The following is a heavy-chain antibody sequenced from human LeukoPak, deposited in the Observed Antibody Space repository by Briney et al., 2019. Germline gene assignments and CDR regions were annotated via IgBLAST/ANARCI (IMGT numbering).Heavy chain of an antibody. CDR1: GGSINSHY. J-gene: IGHJ5*02. CDR2: TYRSGST. V-gene: IGHV4-4*07. CDR3: ARGRYYYDSSVDYNWFDP. D-gene: IGHD3-22*01. Sequence: SETLSLTCTVSGGSINSHYWSWIRQPAGKGLEWIGRTYRSGSTNYNPSLKSRVTMSVDTSKNHFSLKLSSVTAADTAIYYCARGRYYYDSSVDYNWFDPWGQGTLVTVSS.